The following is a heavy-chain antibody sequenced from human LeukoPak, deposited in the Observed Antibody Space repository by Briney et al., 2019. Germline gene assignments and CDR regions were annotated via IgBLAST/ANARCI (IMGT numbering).Heavy chain of an antibody. CDR3: ATARGFTVVTLFDY. CDR1: GFTFSSYA. CDR2: ISGSGGST. V-gene: IGHV3-23*01. Sequence: GGSLRLSCVASGFTFSSYAMSWVRQAPGKGLEWVSAISGSGGSTFYADSVKGRFTISRDNSKNTLYLQMNSLRAEDTAVYSCATARGFTVVTLFDYWGQGTLVTVSS. J-gene: IGHJ4*02. D-gene: IGHD4-23*01.